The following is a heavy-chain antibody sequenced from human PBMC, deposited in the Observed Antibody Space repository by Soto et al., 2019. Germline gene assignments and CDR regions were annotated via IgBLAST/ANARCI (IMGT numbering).Heavy chain of an antibody. CDR3: AHRPRSGGPSHFDL. CDR1: GFSLSTSGVG. J-gene: IGHJ2*01. V-gene: IGHV2-5*02. Sequence: QITLKESGPTLVKPTQPLTLTCTFSGFSLSTSGVGVGWIRQPPGKALEWLALIYWDDDKRYSPSLKSRLTIIKDASKSQVVLTRTNMDPVDTATYYCAHRPRSGGPSHFDLWGRGTLVTVSS. D-gene: IGHD2-15*01. CDR2: IYWDDDK.